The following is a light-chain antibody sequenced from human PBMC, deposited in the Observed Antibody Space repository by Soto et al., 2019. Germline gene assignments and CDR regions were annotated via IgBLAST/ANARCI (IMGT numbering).Light chain of an antibody. CDR3: QQYGSSPET. V-gene: IGKV3-20*01. CDR1: QSVSSGY. Sequence: EIMLTQSPGTLSLSPGERATLSCRASQSVSSGYLAWYQQKPGQAPRLLIYDVSSRASGIPDRFSGSGSGTDFTLTVSRLEPEDFAMYYCQQYGSSPETFGQGTKVDI. J-gene: IGKJ1*01. CDR2: DVS.